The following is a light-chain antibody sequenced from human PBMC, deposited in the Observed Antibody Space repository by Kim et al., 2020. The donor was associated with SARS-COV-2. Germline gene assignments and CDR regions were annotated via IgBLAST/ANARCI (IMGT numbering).Light chain of an antibody. Sequence: GESSTIPCSGTSGDIVNSNSVSWYQQHAGEAPRLIINDVRDRPSGVSARFSGSKSANMASLTISGLRSEDEADYYCCSTSNTLDYVFGSGTKVTVL. CDR1: SGDIVNSNS. CDR3: CSTSNTLDYV. V-gene: IGLV2-14*03. CDR2: DVR. J-gene: IGLJ1*01.